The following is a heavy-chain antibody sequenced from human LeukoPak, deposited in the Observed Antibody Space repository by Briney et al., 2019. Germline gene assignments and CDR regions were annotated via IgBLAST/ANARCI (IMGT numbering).Heavy chain of an antibody. CDR2: INAGNGNT. J-gene: IGHJ3*02. Sequence: ASVKVSCKASGYTFTSYAMHWVRQAPGQRLEWMGWINAGNGNTKYSQKFQGRVTITRDTSASTAYMELSSLRSEDTAVYYCAREGQWELPVDAFDIWGQGTMVTVSS. CDR3: AREGQWELPVDAFDI. D-gene: IGHD1-26*01. CDR1: GYTFTSYA. V-gene: IGHV1-3*01.